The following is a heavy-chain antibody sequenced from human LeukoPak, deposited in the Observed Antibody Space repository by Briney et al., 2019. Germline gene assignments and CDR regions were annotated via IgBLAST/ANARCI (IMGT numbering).Heavy chain of an antibody. Sequence: PGRSLRLSCAASGFTFDDYAMHWVRQAPGKGLEWVSGISWNSGSIGYADSVKGRFIISRDNAKNSLFLQMNRLRAEDTAVYYCAKDGAHYGSGSYYKGYFDYWGQGTLVTVSS. CDR3: AKDGAHYGSGSYYKGYFDY. CDR1: GFTFDDYA. CDR2: ISWNSGSI. D-gene: IGHD3-10*01. J-gene: IGHJ4*02. V-gene: IGHV3-9*01.